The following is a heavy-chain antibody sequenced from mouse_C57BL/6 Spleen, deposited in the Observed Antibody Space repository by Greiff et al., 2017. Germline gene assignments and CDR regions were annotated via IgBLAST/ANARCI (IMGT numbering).Heavy chain of an antibody. D-gene: IGHD2-4*01. V-gene: IGHV1-18*01. CDR1: GYTFTDYN. CDR3: ARDYDYDGYWYFDV. Sequence: EVQLQQSGPELVKPGASVKIPCKASGYTFTDYNMDWVKQSHGKTLEWIGDINPNNGGTIYNQKFKGKATLTVDKSSSTAYMELRSLTSEDTAVYYCARDYDYDGYWYFDVWGTGTTVTVSS. J-gene: IGHJ1*03. CDR2: INPNNGGT.